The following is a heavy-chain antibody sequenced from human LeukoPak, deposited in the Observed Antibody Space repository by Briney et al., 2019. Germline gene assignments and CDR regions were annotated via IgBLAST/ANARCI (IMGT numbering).Heavy chain of an antibody. V-gene: IGHV3-23*01. CDR1: GFTFSSYA. J-gene: IGHJ4*02. CDR3: STSLVAMIFDY. D-gene: IGHD5-12*01. Sequence: GGSLRLSCAASGFTFSSYAMSWVRQAPGKGLEWVSAISGSGGSTFYADSVKGRFTISRDNSKNTLYLQMNSLRAEDTAVYYCSTSLVAMIFDYWGLGTLVTVSS. CDR2: ISGSGGST.